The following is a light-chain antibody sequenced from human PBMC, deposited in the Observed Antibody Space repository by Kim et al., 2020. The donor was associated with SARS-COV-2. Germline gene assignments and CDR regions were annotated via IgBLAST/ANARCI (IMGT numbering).Light chain of an antibody. Sequence: GRSGTSSCPRTRTDVGGYNYVSWYQQHPGKAPKLIIYQVSKRPSGVPDRFSRSKSGNTASLTVSELQAEDEADYYCSSYAGSNNYVFGPGTKVTVL. V-gene: IGLV2-8*01. CDR3: SSYAGSNNYV. CDR2: QVS. CDR1: RTDVGGYNY. J-gene: IGLJ1*01.